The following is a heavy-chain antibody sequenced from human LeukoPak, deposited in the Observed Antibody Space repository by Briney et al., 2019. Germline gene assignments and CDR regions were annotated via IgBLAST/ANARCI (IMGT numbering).Heavy chain of an antibody. CDR1: GGSFSGYY. D-gene: IGHD3-22*01. CDR3: ARGTRARSSGPPDY. J-gene: IGHJ4*02. Sequence: SETLSLTCAVYGGSFSGYYWSWIRQPPGKGLEWIGEINHSGSTNYNPSLKSRVTISVDTSKNQFSLKLSSVTAADTAVYYCARGTRARSSGPPDYWGQGTLVTVSS. CDR2: INHSGST. V-gene: IGHV4-34*01.